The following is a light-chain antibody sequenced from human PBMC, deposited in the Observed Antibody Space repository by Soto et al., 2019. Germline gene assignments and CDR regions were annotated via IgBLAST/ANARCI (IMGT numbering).Light chain of an antibody. V-gene: IGKV1-5*01. CDR3: QHYNSYSEA. CDR2: DAS. Sequence: VRMTQTPSTLSASVGDRVTITCLASQSISSWLAWYQQKPGKAPKLLIYDASNLESGVPSRFSGSGSGTEFTLTISSLQPDDFATYYCQHYNSYSEAFGQGTKVDIK. CDR1: QSISSW. J-gene: IGKJ1*01.